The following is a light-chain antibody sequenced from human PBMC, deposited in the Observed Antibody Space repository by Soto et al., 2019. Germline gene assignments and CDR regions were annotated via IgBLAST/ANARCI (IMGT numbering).Light chain of an antibody. CDR2: GAF. V-gene: IGKV3-20*01. Sequence: EIVLTQSPGTLSLSPGERATLSCRASQSVSSSYLAWYQQKPGQAPRLLIYGAFSRATGILDRISGSGSGTDFTLTISRLEPEDFAVYYCQQYGSSPYTFGQGTKLEIK. CDR3: QQYGSSPYT. J-gene: IGKJ2*01. CDR1: QSVSSSY.